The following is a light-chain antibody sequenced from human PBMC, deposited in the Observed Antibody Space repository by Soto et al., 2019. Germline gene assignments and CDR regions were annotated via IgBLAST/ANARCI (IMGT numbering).Light chain of an antibody. CDR1: QGISNF. J-gene: IGKJ2*01. CDR2: AAS. CDR3: QHTYNTPPYT. V-gene: IGKV1-39*01. Sequence: DIQMTQSPSSLSASVGDRVTITCRASQGISNFLNWYQQKPGKAPKLLIYAASNLQSGVPSRFSGRGSGTDFTLTISSLQPEDFATYYCQHTYNTPPYTFGQGTNLEIK.